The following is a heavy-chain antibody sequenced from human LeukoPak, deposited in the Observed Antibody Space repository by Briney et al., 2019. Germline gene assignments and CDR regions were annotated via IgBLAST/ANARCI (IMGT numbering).Heavy chain of an antibody. V-gene: IGHV3-33*06. J-gene: IGHJ4*02. CDR3: AKRGTGTYNFDY. CDR2: IGSDVSNR. CDR1: GFTFSIYG. Sequence: PGGSLRLSCAASGFTFSIYGMHWVRQAPGKGLEWVAVIGSDVSNRYYADSVKGRFTISRDNSKNTLYLQMNSLRAEDTAVYYCAKRGTGTYNFDYWGQGTLVTVSS. D-gene: IGHD3/OR15-3a*01.